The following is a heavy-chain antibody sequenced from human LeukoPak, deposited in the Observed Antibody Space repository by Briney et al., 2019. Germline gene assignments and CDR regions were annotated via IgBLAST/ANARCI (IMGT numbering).Heavy chain of an antibody. V-gene: IGHV4-4*07. D-gene: IGHD4-17*01. CDR3: ARDMVYLIDEDYG. Sequence: SETLSLTCTVSGSSFNSYYWSWIRQPAGKGLEWIGRIHTSGSAEYNPSLQSRVTLSVDVSKKQFSLKMTSATAADTAVYYCARDMVYLIDEDYGWGQGTLVTVSS. CDR1: GSSFNSYY. CDR2: IHTSGSA. J-gene: IGHJ4*02.